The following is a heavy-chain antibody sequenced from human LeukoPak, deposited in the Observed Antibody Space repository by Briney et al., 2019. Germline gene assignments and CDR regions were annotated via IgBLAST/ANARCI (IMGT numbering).Heavy chain of an antibody. D-gene: IGHD3-10*01. V-gene: IGHV1-69*04. J-gene: IGHJ5*02. CDR2: IIPILGIA. CDR1: GGTFSSYA. Sequence: GASVKVSCKASGGTFSSYAISWVRQAPGQGLEWMGRIIPILGIANYAQKFQGRVTITADKSTSTAYMELSSLRSEDTALYYCARVLPNFTMEGWFDPWGQGTLVTVSS. CDR3: ARVLPNFTMEGWFDP.